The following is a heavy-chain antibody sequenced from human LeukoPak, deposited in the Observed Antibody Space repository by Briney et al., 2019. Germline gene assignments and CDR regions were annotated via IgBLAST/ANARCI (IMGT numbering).Heavy chain of an antibody. CDR2: IKQDGSEK. D-gene: IGHD2-15*01. CDR1: GFTFSSYW. CDR3: ARAPRMGRYYYGMDV. V-gene: IGHV3-7*01. J-gene: IGHJ6*02. Sequence: GGSLRLSCAASGFTFSSYWMSWVRQAPGKGLEWVANIKQDGSEKYYVDSVKGRFTISRDNAKNSLYLQMNSLRAEDTAVYYCARAPRMGRYYYGMDVWGQGTTVTVSS.